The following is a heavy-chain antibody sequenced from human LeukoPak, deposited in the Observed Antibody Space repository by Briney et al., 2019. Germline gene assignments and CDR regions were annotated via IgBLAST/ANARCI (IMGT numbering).Heavy chain of an antibody. CDR2: IRYDGSNK. J-gene: IGHJ5*01. CDR1: GFTFSSYG. V-gene: IGHV3-30*02. Sequence: GGSLRLSCAASGFTFSSYGMHWVRQAPGKGLEWVAFIRYDGSNKYYADSVKGRFTISRDNSKNTLYLQMNSLRAEDTAVYYCAEGNVRYFDWFYYWGQGTLVTVSS. D-gene: IGHD3-9*01. CDR3: AEGNVRYFDWFYY.